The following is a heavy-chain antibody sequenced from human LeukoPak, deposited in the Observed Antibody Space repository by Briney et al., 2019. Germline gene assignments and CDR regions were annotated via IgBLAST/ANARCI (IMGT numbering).Heavy chain of an antibody. CDR2: INPNSGGT. CDR1: GYTFTGYY. J-gene: IGHJ4*02. CDR3: ARETRNYHASGSLDY. D-gene: IGHD3-10*01. Sequence: GASVKVSCKASGYTFTGYYMHWVRQAPGQGLEWMGWINPNSGGTNYAQKFQGRVTMTRDTSISTVYMELNRLTSDDTAVYYCARETRNYHASGSLDYWGQGTLVTVSS. V-gene: IGHV1-2*02.